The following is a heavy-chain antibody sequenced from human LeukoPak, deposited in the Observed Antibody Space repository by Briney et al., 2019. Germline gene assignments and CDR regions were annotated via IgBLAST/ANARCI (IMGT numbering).Heavy chain of an antibody. CDR1: GYTFTGYY. V-gene: IGHV1-2*02. J-gene: IGHJ3*02. D-gene: IGHD6-13*01. Sequence: ASVKVSCRASGYTFTGYYMHWVRQAPGQGLEWMGWINPNSGGTNYAQKFQGRVTMTRDTSISTAYMELSRLRSDDAAVYYCARSPQLVGAFDIWGQGTMVTVSS. CDR2: INPNSGGT. CDR3: ARSPQLVGAFDI.